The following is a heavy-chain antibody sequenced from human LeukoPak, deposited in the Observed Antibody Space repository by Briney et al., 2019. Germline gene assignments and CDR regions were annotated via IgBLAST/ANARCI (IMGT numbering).Heavy chain of an antibody. J-gene: IGHJ6*02. D-gene: IGHD6-19*01. CDR1: GYSFTSYW. CDR3: ARLSPSSGWYLSTWLRDHYYGMDV. CDR2: IYPGDSHT. V-gene: IGHV5-51*01. Sequence: GESLKISCKGSGYSFTSYWIGWVRQMPGKGLEWMGIIYPGDSHTRYSPSFQGQVTISADKSISTAYLQWSSLKASDTAMYYCARLSPSSGWYLSTWLRDHYYGMDVWGQGTTVTVSS.